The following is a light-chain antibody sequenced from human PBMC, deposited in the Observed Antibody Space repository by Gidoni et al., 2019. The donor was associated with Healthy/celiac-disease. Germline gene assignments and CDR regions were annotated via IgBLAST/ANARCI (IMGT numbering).Light chain of an antibody. CDR3: QQSYSTLALT. CDR1: HSISSY. Sequence: DIQMTQSPSSLSASVGDRVTITCRASHSISSYLNWYQKKPGKAPKLLSYAESSLQSGVPSRFSGSGSGTDFTLTISSLQPEDFATYYCQQSYSTLALTFGGGTKVEIK. CDR2: AES. V-gene: IGKV1-39*01. J-gene: IGKJ4*01.